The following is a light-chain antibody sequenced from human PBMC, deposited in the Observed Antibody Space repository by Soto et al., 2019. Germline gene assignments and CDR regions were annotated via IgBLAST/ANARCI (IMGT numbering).Light chain of an antibody. Sequence: DIVMTQSPDSLAVSLCERATISCKSSQSILSSSSNRNFLTWYQQKPGQPLKLLFYGASTRESGVPDRFSGSGSGTDFTLTISSLQAEDVALYYCQQSYGAPLTFGGGTKVDIK. CDR1: QSILSSSSNRNF. CDR3: QQSYGAPLT. J-gene: IGKJ4*01. V-gene: IGKV4-1*01. CDR2: GAS.